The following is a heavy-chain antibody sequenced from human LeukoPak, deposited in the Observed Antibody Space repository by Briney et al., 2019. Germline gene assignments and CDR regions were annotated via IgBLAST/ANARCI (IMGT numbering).Heavy chain of an antibody. D-gene: IGHD5-18*01. V-gene: IGHV4-61*02. Sequence: TSETLSLTCTVSGGSTSSGSYYWSWIRQPAGKGLEWIGRIYTTGSTNYNPSLKSRVTISVDTSKNQFSLKLNSVTAADTAVYYCASNKFGYSYGDYYYYYMDVWGKGTTVTVSS. CDR1: GGSTSSGSYY. J-gene: IGHJ6*03. CDR2: IYTTGST. CDR3: ASNKFGYSYGDYYYYYMDV.